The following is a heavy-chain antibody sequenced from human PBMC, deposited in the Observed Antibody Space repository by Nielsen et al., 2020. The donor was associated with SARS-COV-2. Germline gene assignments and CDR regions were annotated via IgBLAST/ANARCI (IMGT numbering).Heavy chain of an antibody. CDR1: GFTFSSYW. J-gene: IGHJ6*02. CDR3: ARDHAPAAIKYYYGMDV. CDR2: IKQDGSEK. V-gene: IGHV3-7*01. Sequence: GESLKISCAASGFTFSSYWMSWVRQAPGKGLEWVANIKQDGSEKYYVDSVKGRFTISRDNAKNSLYLQMNSLRAEDTAVYYCARDHAPAAIKYYYGMDVWGQETTVTVSS. D-gene: IGHD2-2*01.